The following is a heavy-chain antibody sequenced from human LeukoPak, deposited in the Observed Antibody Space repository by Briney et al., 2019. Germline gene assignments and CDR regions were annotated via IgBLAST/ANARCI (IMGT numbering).Heavy chain of an antibody. J-gene: IGHJ6*02. D-gene: IGHD4-17*01. CDR1: GGSFSGYY. V-gene: IGHV4-34*01. Sequence: SETLSLTCAVYGGSFSGYYWSWIRQPPGKGLEWIGEINHSGSTNYNPSLKSRVTISVDTSKNQFSLKLTSVTAADTAVYYCARPPTGRYGVHGMGVWGQGTTVTVSS. CDR3: ARPPTGRYGVHGMGV. CDR2: INHSGST.